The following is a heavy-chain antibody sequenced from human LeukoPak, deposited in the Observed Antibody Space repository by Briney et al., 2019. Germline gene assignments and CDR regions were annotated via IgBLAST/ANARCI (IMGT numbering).Heavy chain of an antibody. CDR2: ISGSGGST. D-gene: IGHD3-3*01. V-gene: IGHV3-23*01. Sequence: GGSLKLSCAASGFTFSSYAMSWVRQAPGKGLEWVSAISGSGGSTYYADSVKGRFTISRDNSKNTLYLQMNSLRAEDTAVYYCASVYYDFWSGYYNYWGQGTLVTVSS. CDR1: GFTFSSYA. CDR3: ASVYYDFWSGYYNY. J-gene: IGHJ4*02.